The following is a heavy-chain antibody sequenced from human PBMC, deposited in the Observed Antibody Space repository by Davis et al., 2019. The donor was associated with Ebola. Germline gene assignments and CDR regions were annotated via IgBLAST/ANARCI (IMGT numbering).Heavy chain of an antibody. Sequence: ASVKVSCKASGFTLMDYYMHWVRQAPGQGPEWMGWISLNSGSTKYSHKFQGRVTMTRDTSINTAPMELSGLRSDDTAVYYCARDDKVMHFDYWGQGTLVTVSS. CDR2: ISLNSGST. D-gene: IGHD3-16*01. V-gene: IGHV1-2*02. CDR1: GFTLMDYY. J-gene: IGHJ4*02. CDR3: ARDDKVMHFDY.